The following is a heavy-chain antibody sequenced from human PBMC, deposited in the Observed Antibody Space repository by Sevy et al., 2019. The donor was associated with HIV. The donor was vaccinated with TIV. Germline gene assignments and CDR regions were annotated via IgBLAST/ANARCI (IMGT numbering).Heavy chain of an antibody. D-gene: IGHD6-13*01. CDR2: LKSDVYGGTV. V-gene: IGHV3-49*04. CDR1: GFTFGDYC. Sequence: GSLRLSCTASGFTFGDYCMSWVRQSPGKGLEWVAFLKSDVYGGTVDHAASVRGRFVISRDDSKTIAYLQMNDLKTEDTGVYYCTRWKAAQSIFDYWGQGALVTVSS. CDR3: TRWKAAQSIFDY. J-gene: IGHJ4*02.